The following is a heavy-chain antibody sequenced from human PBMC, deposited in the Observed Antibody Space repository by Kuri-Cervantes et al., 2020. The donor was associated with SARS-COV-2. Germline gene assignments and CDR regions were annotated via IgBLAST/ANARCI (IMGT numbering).Heavy chain of an antibody. J-gene: IGHJ6*02. CDR2: FFTRGST. V-gene: IGHV4-4*07. CDR1: GASVADDS. CDR3: ARIWRPPGISGNFYDYTMDV. Sequence: SETLSLTCAISGASVADDSWNWVRQSAGKGLEWIGRFFTRGSTSYNPSLESRVTISLDTSKNLFSLSLSSVTAADTAVYYCARIWRPPGISGNFYDYTMDVWGPGTTVTVSS. D-gene: IGHD3-22*01.